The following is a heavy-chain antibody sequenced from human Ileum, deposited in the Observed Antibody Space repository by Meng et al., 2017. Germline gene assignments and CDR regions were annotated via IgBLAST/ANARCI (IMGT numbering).Heavy chain of an antibody. CDR2: INTDGSTT. CDR3: VGMTVG. D-gene: IGHD3-22*01. Sequence: EGQLGGSGGGLVKPGGSLRLSCVGSRSIFDTYDMTWVRQAPGKGLEWVSRINTDGSTTTYADSVKGRFTISRDNAKNTVFLQMNSLRAEDTAVYYCVGMTVGWGQGTLVTVSS. J-gene: IGHJ4*02. CDR1: RSIFDTYD. V-gene: IGHV3-74*03.